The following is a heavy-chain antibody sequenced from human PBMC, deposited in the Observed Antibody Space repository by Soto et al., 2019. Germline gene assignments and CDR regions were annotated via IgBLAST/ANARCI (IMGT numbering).Heavy chain of an antibody. J-gene: IGHJ5*02. CDR2: ISGSGGST. CDR1: GFTFSSYA. D-gene: IGHD3-3*01. V-gene: IGHV3-23*01. CDR3: ARRIFGVVIINNWFDP. Sequence: SLRLSCAASGFTFSSYAMSWVRQAPGKGLEWVSAISGSGGSTYYADSVKGRFTISRDNSKNTLYLQMNSLRAEDTAVYYCARRIFGVVIINNWFDPWGQGTLVTVSS.